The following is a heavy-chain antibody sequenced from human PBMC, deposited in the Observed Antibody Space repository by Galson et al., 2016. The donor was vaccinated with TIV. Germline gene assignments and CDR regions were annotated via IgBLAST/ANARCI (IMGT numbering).Heavy chain of an antibody. D-gene: IGHD6-13*01. V-gene: IGHV3-30*04. CDR2: IAYDGSEK. J-gene: IGHJ3*02. Sequence: SLRLSCAASGFTFSTYAMHWVRQAPGKGLEWLTVIAYDGSEKYYTDSVKGRFTVSRDNSKNTLYPQMNSLRTEDTALFYCARPKGGRAAPTGAFDIWGQGTMVTVSS. CDR1: GFTFSTYA. CDR3: ARPKGGRAAPTGAFDI.